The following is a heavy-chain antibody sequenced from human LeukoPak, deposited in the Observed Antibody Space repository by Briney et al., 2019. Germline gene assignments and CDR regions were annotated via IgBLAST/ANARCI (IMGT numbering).Heavy chain of an antibody. V-gene: IGHV1-2*02. J-gene: IGHJ4*02. CDR3: ARDLKGRPGSPTYYFDY. CDR2: INPNSGGT. CDR1: GYTFTGYY. Sequence: ASVKVSCKASGYTFTGYYMHWVRQAPGQGLEWMGWINPNSGGTNYAQKFQGRVTMTRDTSISTAYMELSRLRSDDTAVYYCARDLKGRPGSPTYYFDYWGQGTLVTVSS. D-gene: IGHD1-26*01.